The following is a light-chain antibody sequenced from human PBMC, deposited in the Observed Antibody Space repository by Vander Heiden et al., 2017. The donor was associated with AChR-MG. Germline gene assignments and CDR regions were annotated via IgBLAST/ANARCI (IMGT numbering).Light chain of an antibody. CDR1: YSNIGSNT. V-gene: IGLV1-44*01. CDR2: SHN. J-gene: IGLJ1*01. Sequence: HSVLTQPRCPSATPGQRLTVSFSGIYSNIGSNTVNWYQQLPGKAPKLLIYSHNQRPSGVPERFSGSNSGTSASLAIRGLQSEDEADYYCATWDDRMNVYVFGTGTKVTVL. CDR3: ATWDDRMNVYV.